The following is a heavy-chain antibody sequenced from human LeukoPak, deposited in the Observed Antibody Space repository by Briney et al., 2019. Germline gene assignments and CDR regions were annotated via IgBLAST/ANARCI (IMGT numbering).Heavy chain of an antibody. Sequence: GGSLRLSCAASGFTFVNAWMSWVRQVPGEGLEWVGRIKSKSDGATIDYGALVKGRFTISRDDSKNTVHLQMNSLKAEDTAVYYCTTAKWLLKYWGQGILVSVSS. CDR2: IKSKSDGATI. V-gene: IGHV3-15*01. D-gene: IGHD6-19*01. J-gene: IGHJ4*02. CDR1: GFTFVNAW. CDR3: TTAKWLLKY.